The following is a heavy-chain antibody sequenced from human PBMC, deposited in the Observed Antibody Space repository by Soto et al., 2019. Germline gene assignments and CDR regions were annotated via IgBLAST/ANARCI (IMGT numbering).Heavy chain of an antibody. D-gene: IGHD3-16*01. Sequence: QLQLQESGPGLVKASETLSLTCTVSGGSISTNNYYWGWIRQPPGKGLEWIGNMFYSGGTRYNPSLKSRVTISVDTAKNQFSLNLTSVTAADTAVYNCARGGRNDALDYWGQGTLVTVSS. CDR3: ARGGRNDALDY. CDR2: MFYSGGT. V-gene: IGHV4-39*01. CDR1: GGSISTNNYY. J-gene: IGHJ4*02.